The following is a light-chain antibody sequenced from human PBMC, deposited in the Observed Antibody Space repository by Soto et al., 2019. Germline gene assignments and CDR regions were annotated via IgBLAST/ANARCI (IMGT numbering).Light chain of an antibody. CDR3: QQYYSYPKT. Sequence: IQLTQSPSSLSASVGDRVTITCRAIPAIASFLAWYQQKPGTAPKLLIYGASTLQSGVPSRFSGSRSGTDYTLTIASLQPEDFATYYCQQYYSYPKTFGQGTKVDIK. CDR2: GAS. V-gene: IGKV1-9*01. J-gene: IGKJ1*01. CDR1: PAIASF.